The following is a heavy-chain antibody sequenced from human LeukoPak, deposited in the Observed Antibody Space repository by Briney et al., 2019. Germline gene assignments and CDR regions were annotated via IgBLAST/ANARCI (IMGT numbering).Heavy chain of an antibody. D-gene: IGHD3-3*01. J-gene: IGHJ4*02. CDR2: ISWNSGSI. CDR3: AKGGVVLRFLEWFDY. CDR1: GFTFDDYA. Sequence: PGGSLRLSCAASGFTFDDYAMYWVRQAPGKGLEWVSGISWNSGSIGYADSVKGRFTVSRDNAKNSLYLQMNSLRAEDTALYYCAKGGVVLRFLEWFDYWGQGTLVTVSS. V-gene: IGHV3-9*01.